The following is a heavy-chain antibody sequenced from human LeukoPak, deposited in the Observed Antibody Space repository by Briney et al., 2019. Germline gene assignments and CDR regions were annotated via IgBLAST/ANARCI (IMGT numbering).Heavy chain of an antibody. D-gene: IGHD2-8*01. Sequence: PSETLSLTCTVSGDPTSSSSYYWGSIRQPPGKGLEWIGNIYYSGSTYSNPSLKSRVTISVDTSKEQFSLKLSSVTAADTAMYYCATHRVSARAFDIWGQGTMVTVSS. CDR2: IYYSGST. V-gene: IGHV4-39*01. CDR3: ATHRVSARAFDI. CDR1: GDPTSSSSYY. J-gene: IGHJ3*02.